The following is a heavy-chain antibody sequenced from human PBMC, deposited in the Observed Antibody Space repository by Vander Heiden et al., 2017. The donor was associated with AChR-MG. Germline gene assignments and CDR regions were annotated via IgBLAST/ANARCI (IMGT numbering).Heavy chain of an antibody. V-gene: IGHV3-9*01. CDR3: AKDMGSCGYWYFDL. D-gene: IGHD2-21*01. J-gene: IGHJ2*01. CDR2: ISWNSGSI. CDR1: GSTFDDYA. Sequence: EVQLVESGGGLVQHGSSLRSSCAASGSTFDDYALHWVRQAPGKGLEWVSGISWNSGSIGYADSVKGRFTISRDNAKNSLYLQMNSLRAEDTALYYCAKDMGSCGYWYFDLWGRGTLVTVSS.